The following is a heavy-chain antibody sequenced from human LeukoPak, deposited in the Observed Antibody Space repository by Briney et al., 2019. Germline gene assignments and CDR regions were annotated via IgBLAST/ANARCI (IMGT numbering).Heavy chain of an antibody. CDR2: IYGGGST. CDR1: GFTFSSNY. J-gene: IGHJ3*02. D-gene: IGHD3-16*01. CDR3: ARDPAGGAFDI. Sequence: GGSLRLSCAASGFTFSSNYMSWVRQAPGKGLEWVSVIYGGGSTYYADSVKGRFTISRDNSKNTLYLQMNSLRAEDTAVYYCARDPAGGAFDIWGQGTMVTVSS. V-gene: IGHV3-53*01.